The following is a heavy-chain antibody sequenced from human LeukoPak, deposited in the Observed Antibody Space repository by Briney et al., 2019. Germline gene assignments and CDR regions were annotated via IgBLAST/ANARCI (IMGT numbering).Heavy chain of an antibody. D-gene: IGHD5-12*01. J-gene: IGHJ4*02. CDR3: ARVATHDFDY. CDR1: GFTFSDYS. CDR2: ISSSSDYI. Sequence: GGSLRLSCPASGFTFSDYSMSWVRQAPGKGLEWVSSISSSSDYIYYADSVKGRFTISRDNAKNSLYLQMNSLRAEDTAVYYCARVATHDFDYWGQGTLVTVSS. V-gene: IGHV3-21*01.